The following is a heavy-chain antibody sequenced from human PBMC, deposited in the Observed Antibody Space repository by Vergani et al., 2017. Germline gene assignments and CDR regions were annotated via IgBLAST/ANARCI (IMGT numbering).Heavy chain of an antibody. CDR1: GGSFTSYH. J-gene: IGHJ6*03. D-gene: IGHD4-11*01. V-gene: IGHV4-34*01. CDR2: IDHTGRP. Sequence: QVQLQQWGGGLLKPSETLSLTCVVNGGSFTSYHWTWIRQSPGEGLEWVGDIDHTGRPDYNPSLKSRLTMSVDKSRNQFSLTLNSFTTTDTALYFCARVNTETNGHLYYYYYMDVWGQGNAVTVS. CDR3: ARVNTETNGHLYYYYYMDV.